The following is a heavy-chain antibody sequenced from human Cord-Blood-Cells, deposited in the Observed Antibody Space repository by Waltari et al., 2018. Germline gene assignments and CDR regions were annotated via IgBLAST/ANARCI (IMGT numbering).Heavy chain of an antibody. CDR1: GGTFSSYA. Sequence: QVQLVQSGAEVKKPGSSVKVSCKASGGTFSSYAISWVRQAPGQGLEWMGGIIPIFGTANYEQKFQGRVTMTADESTSTAYMELSSLRSEDTAVYYCAREYEYSSSYYYYGMDVWGQGTTVTVSS. CDR2: IIPIFGTA. CDR3: AREYEYSSSYYYYGMDV. J-gene: IGHJ6*02. D-gene: IGHD6-6*01. V-gene: IGHV1-69*12.